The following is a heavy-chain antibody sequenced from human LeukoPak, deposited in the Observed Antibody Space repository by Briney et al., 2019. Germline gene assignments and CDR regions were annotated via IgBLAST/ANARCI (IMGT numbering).Heavy chain of an antibody. CDR2: ISGSGGRT. Sequence: GGSLRLSCAASGFTFDNYGIGWVRQAPGKGLEWVSGISGSGGRTYYADSVKGRFTISRDNSKNTLFLQLNSLGVEDTATYYCAIPTCSGSGYCSTSDPFHEWGQGTMVTVSS. CDR3: AIPTCSGSGYCSTSDPFHE. V-gene: IGHV3-23*01. J-gene: IGHJ3*01. D-gene: IGHD2-2*03. CDR1: GFTFDNYG.